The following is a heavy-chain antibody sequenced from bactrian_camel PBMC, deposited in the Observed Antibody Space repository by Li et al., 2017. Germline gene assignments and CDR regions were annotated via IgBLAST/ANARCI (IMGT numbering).Heavy chain of an antibody. Sequence: HVQLVESGGGSVQAGGTLRLSCVVSGSLYSNMCMAWFRQPSGKEREGVASITTRGAIAYVADSIKGRFTISQDSAKNEVYLQMESLEPEDTAMYYCAYAGDRVVRLWNRPSEYRYWGQGTQVTVS. D-gene: IGHD1*01. CDR1: GSLYSNMC. CDR3: AYAGDRVVRLWNRPSEYRY. V-gene: IGHV3S53*01. J-gene: IGHJ4*01. CDR2: ITTRGAIA.